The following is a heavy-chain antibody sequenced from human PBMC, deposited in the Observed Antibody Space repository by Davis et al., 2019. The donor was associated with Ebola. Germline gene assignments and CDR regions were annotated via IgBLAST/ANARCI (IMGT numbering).Heavy chain of an antibody. CDR2: IYPFNGAT. Sequence: ASVKVSCKASGYTFTDYYLHWVRQAPGQGLEWMGRIYPFNGATNFADNFQGRVTMTTDMSITTAYMELSSLNSDDTAIYYCARPILPEVTHCGVDYWGQGTLVTVSS. CDR1: GYTFTDYY. D-gene: IGHD1-14*01. V-gene: IGHV1-2*06. CDR3: ARPILPEVTHCGVDY. J-gene: IGHJ4*02.